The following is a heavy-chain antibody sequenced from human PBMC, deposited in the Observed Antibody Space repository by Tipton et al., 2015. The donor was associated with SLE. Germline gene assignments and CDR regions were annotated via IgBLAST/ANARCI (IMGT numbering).Heavy chain of an antibody. CDR2: INHSGST. Sequence: TLSLTCAVYGGSFSGYYWSWIRQPPGKGLEWIGEINHSGSTNYNPSLKSRVTISVDTSKNQFSLKLSSVTAADTAVYYCARDSGDCSGGSCPFDYWGQGTLVTVSS. CDR3: ARDSGDCSGGSCPFDY. CDR1: GGSFSGYY. J-gene: IGHJ4*02. D-gene: IGHD2-15*01. V-gene: IGHV4-34*01.